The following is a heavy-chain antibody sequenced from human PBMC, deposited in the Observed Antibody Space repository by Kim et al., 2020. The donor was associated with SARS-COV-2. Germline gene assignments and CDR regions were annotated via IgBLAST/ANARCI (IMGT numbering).Heavy chain of an antibody. CDR3: GDLGAGY. CDR1: GLTFSDHY. J-gene: IGHJ4*02. Sequence: GGSLRLSCVVSGLTFSDHYMDWVRQAPGKELEWLGRIRTKGQSYSTEYAASVKGRFTISRDDSKNSLYLQMNSLKTGDTAVYSCGDLGAGYWGQGTLGTV. V-gene: IGHV3-72*01. D-gene: IGHD3-16*01. CDR2: IRTKGQSYST.